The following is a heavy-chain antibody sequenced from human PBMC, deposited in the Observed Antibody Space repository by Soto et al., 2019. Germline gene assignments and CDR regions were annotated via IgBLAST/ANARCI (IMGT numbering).Heavy chain of an antibody. V-gene: IGHV4-59*01. J-gene: IGHJ4*02. CDR2: IYYSGST. CDR1: GGSISSYY. D-gene: IGHD3-3*01. CDR3: ASSYDFWSGYFDY. Sequence: SETLSLTCTVSGGSISSYYWSWIRQPPGKGLEWIGYIYYSGSTNYNPSLKSRVTISVDTSKDQFSLKLSSVTAADTAVYYCASSYDFWSGYFDYWGQGTLVTVSS.